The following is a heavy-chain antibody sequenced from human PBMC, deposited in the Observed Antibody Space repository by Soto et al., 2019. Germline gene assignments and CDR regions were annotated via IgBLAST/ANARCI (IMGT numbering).Heavy chain of an antibody. CDR2: IYYYGSN. CDR1: GGSISSGGYY. CDR3: ARVCGGDCHYGMDV. Sequence: QVQLQESGPGLVKPSQTLSLTCTVSGGSISSGGYYWSWIRQHPGKGLEWIGHIYYYGSNYYNPSSKSRVTISVDTAKNQFSLKLSSVTAADTAVYYCARVCGGDCHYGMDVWGQGTTVTVSS. D-gene: IGHD2-21*02. J-gene: IGHJ6*02. V-gene: IGHV4-31*03.